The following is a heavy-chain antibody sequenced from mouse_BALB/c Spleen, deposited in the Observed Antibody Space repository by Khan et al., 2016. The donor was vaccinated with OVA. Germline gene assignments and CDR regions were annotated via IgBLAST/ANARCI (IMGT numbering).Heavy chain of an antibody. V-gene: IGHV9-3-1*01. Sequence: QIQLVQSGPELKKPGETVKISCKASGYTLTNYGMNWVKQAPGKGLKWMGWINTYTGEATYADDFKGRFAFSLDTSASTAYLQINNLKNADTATYFCSRSNGNYWFAYWGQGTLGTVSA. D-gene: IGHD2-1*01. J-gene: IGHJ3*01. CDR3: SRSNGNYWFAY. CDR1: GYTLTNYG. CDR2: INTYTGEA.